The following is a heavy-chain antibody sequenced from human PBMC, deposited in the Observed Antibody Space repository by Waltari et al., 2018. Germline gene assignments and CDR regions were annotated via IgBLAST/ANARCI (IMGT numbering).Heavy chain of an antibody. D-gene: IGHD3-22*01. CDR3: ARPHYYDSSGPLGY. Sequence: EVQLVETGGGLIQPGGSLRLSCAASGFTVSSNYMSWVRQAPGKGLGWVSVIYSGGSTYYADSVKGRFTISRDNSKNTLYLQMNSLRAEDTAVYYCARPHYYDSSGPLGYWGQGTLVTVSS. CDR2: IYSGGST. V-gene: IGHV3-53*02. J-gene: IGHJ4*02. CDR1: GFTVSSNY.